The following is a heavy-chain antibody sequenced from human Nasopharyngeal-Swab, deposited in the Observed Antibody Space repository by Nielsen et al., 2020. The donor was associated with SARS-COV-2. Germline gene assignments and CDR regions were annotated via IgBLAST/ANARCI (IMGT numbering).Heavy chain of an antibody. CDR1: GYTLTSYA. D-gene: IGHD3-9*01. V-gene: IGHV1-18*01. CDR2: ISAYNGNT. CDR3: ARGTYYDILTGYYPWDYYGMDV. Sequence: ASVKVSCKASGYTLTSYAMHWVRQAPGQGLEGMGWISAYNGNTNYAQKLQGRVTMTTDTSTSTAYMELRSLRSDDTAVYYCARGTYYDILTGYYPWDYYGMDVWGQGTTVTVSS. J-gene: IGHJ6*02.